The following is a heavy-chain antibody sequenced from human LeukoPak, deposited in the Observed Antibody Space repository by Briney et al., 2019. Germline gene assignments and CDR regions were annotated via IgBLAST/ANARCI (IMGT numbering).Heavy chain of an antibody. J-gene: IGHJ5*02. Sequence: GASVTVSCKASGGTFSSYTISWVRQAPGQGLEWMGGIIPIFGTANYAQKFQGRVTITTDESTSTAYMELSSLRSEDTAVYYCAIVTFYYDSSGYPNWFDPWGQGTLVTVSS. V-gene: IGHV1-69*05. D-gene: IGHD3-22*01. CDR3: AIVTFYYDSSGYPNWFDP. CDR1: GGTFSSYT. CDR2: IIPIFGTA.